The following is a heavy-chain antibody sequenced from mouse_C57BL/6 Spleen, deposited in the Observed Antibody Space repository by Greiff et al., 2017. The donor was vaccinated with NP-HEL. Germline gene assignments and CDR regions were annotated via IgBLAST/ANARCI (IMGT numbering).Heavy chain of an antibody. V-gene: IGHV1-80*01. D-gene: IGHD2-4*01. Sequence: VQLKESGAELVKPGASVKISCKASGYAFSSYWMNWVKQRPGKGLEWIGQIYPGDGDTNYNGKFKGKATLTADKSSSTAYMQLSSLTSEDSAVYFCAREDMNSTRYFDYWGQGTTLTVSS. CDR3: AREDMNSTRYFDY. J-gene: IGHJ2*01. CDR1: GYAFSSYW. CDR2: IYPGDGDT.